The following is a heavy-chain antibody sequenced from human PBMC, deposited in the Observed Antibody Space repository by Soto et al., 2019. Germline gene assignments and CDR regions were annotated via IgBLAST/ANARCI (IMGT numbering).Heavy chain of an antibody. CDR3: ARKTGVLDAFDI. J-gene: IGHJ3*02. CDR1: GYSISSSNW. Sequence: QVQLQESGPGLVKPSDTLSHTCAVSGYSISSSNWWGWIRQPPGKGLEWIGYIYYSGSTYYNPSLRSRVTMSVDTAKSQFSLKLSSVTAVDTAVYYCARKTGVLDAFDIWGQGTMVTVSS. V-gene: IGHV4-28*01. D-gene: IGHD2-8*01. CDR2: IYYSGST.